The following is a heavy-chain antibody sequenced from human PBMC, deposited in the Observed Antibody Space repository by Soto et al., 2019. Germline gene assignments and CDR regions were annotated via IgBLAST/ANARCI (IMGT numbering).Heavy chain of an antibody. CDR1: GFTFSSYA. CDR3: ARTRGYSDYDLDY. D-gene: IGHD5-12*01. Sequence: GGSLRLSCAASGFTFSSYAMTWVRQAPGKGLEWVSAISYSGVSTYYADSVKGRFTISRDSSENTLSLQMNSLRVDEPAVYYCARTRGYSDYDLDYWGQGSLVTVSS. CDR2: ISYSGVST. J-gene: IGHJ4*02. V-gene: IGHV3-23*01.